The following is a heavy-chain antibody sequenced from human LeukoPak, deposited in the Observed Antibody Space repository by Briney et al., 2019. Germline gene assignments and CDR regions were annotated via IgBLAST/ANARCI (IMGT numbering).Heavy chain of an antibody. J-gene: IGHJ6*02. Sequence: GGSLRLSCAASGYTFSSYGMHWVRQAPGKGLEWVAVIWYDGSNKYYADSVKGRFTISRDNSKNTLYLQMNSLRAEDTAVYYCARHIAAADPWGYGMDVWGQGTTVTVSS. CDR2: IWYDGSNK. CDR1: GYTFSSYG. D-gene: IGHD6-13*01. V-gene: IGHV3-33*01. CDR3: ARHIAAADPWGYGMDV.